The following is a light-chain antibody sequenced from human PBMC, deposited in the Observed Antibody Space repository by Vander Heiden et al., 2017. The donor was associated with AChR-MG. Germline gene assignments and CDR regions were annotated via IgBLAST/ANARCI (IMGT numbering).Light chain of an antibody. J-gene: IGKJ3*01. CDR1: QSVLYSSNNNNY. Sequence: DIVMTQSPDSLAVSLGERATINCKSSQSVLYSSNNNNYLAWYQQKPGQPPKLLIYWASTRESGVPDRFSGSGSGTNFTLTISSLQAEDVAVYYCHQYDSKPFTFGHGTKVDI. CDR3: HQYDSKPFT. CDR2: WAS. V-gene: IGKV4-1*01.